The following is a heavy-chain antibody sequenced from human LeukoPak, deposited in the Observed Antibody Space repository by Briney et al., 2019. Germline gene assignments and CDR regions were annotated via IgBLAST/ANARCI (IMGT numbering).Heavy chain of an antibody. CDR1: GFIFSSYA. Sequence: GGSLRLSCSASGFIFSSYAMHWVRRAPGKGLEYVSAISPNGGSTYYADSVKGRFSISRDNSKNTLYLQMSSLRPEDTAVYYCVPKGTEGYWGQGTLVTVSS. J-gene: IGHJ4*02. CDR3: VPKGTEGY. V-gene: IGHV3-64D*06. CDR2: ISPNGGST.